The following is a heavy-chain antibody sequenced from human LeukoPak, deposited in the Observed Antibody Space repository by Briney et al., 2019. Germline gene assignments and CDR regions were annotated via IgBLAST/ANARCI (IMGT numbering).Heavy chain of an antibody. D-gene: IGHD4-17*01. V-gene: IGHV3-30*04. CDR2: ISYDGSNK. Sequence: TGGSLRLSCAASGLTFSSYAMHWVRQAPGKGLEWVAVISYDGSNKYYADSVKGRFTISRDNSKNTLYLQMNSLRAEDTAVYYCARDGLDYGDYAHYYYGMDVWGQGTTVTVSS. CDR1: GLTFSSYA. J-gene: IGHJ6*02. CDR3: ARDGLDYGDYAHYYYGMDV.